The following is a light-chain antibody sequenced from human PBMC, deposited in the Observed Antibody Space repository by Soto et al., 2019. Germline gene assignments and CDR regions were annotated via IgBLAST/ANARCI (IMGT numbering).Light chain of an antibody. CDR1: SSDVGGYKY. V-gene: IGLV2-14*01. J-gene: IGLJ2*01. Sequence: QSALTQPASVTGSAGQSITISCTGTSSDVGGYKYVSWYQQHPGKAPKLMIYEVSNRPSGVSNRFSGSKSGNTASLTISGLQPEDEAHYYCSSYTNTALVVFGGGTKVTV. CDR3: SSYTNTALVV. CDR2: EVS.